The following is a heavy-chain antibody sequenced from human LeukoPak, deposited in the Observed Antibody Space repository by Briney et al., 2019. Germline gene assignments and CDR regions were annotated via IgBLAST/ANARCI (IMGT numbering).Heavy chain of an antibody. CDR1: GYTFTGYY. D-gene: IGHD5-18*01. CDR3: AREGGGYSDNFDY. Sequence: AASVKVPCKASGYTFTGYYMHWVRQAPGQGLEWMGWINPNSGGTNYAQKFQGRVTMTRDTSISTAYMELSRLRSDDTAVYYCAREGGGYSDNFDYWGQGTLVTVSS. J-gene: IGHJ4*02. V-gene: IGHV1-2*02. CDR2: INPNSGGT.